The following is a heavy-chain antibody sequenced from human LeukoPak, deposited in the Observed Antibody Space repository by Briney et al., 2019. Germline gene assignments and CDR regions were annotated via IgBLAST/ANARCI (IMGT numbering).Heavy chain of an antibody. V-gene: IGHV3-74*01. Sequence: GGSLRLSCAASGFTFSSYWMHWVRQAPGKGLVWVSRINSEGTSTSYADSVKGRFTISRDNAENTLYLQMNSLRAEDTAVYYCARDRYDRYGFDPWGQGTLVTVSS. CDR3: ARDRYDRYGFDP. CDR2: INSEGTST. CDR1: GFTFSSYW. D-gene: IGHD3-22*01. J-gene: IGHJ5*02.